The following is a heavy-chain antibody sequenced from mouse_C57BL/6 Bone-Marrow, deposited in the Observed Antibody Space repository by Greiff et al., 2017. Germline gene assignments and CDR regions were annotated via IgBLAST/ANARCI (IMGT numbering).Heavy chain of an antibody. D-gene: IGHD1-1*01. J-gene: IGHJ2*01. CDR2: IYPGDGDT. V-gene: IGHV1-82*01. CDR3: ARCPNYYGKGVLFDY. Sequence: VQLVESGPELVKPGASVKISCKASGYAFSSSWMNWVKQRPGKGLEWIGRIYPGDGDTNYNGKFKGKATLTADKSSSTAYMQLSSLTSEDSAVYFCARCPNYYGKGVLFDYWGQGTTLTVSS. CDR1: GYAFSSSW.